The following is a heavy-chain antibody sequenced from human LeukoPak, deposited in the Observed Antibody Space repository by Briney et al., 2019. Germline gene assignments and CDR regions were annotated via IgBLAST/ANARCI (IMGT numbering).Heavy chain of an antibody. CDR3: AWGPNQLPRSKRHYYGMDV. D-gene: IGHD2-2*01. CDR1: GGSFSGYY. CDR2: IYYRGST. V-gene: IGHV4-59*01. Sequence: SETLSLTCAVYGGSFSGYYWSWIRQPPGKGLEWIGYIYYRGSTNYNPSLKSRVTISVDTSKNQFSLKLSSVTAADTAVYYCAWGPNQLPRSKRHYYGMDVWGQGTTVTVSS. J-gene: IGHJ6*02.